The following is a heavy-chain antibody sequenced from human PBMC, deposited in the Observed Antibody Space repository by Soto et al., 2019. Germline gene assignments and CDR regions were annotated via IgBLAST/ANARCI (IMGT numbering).Heavy chain of an antibody. Sequence: ASVKVSCKASGYTITSYYTHLVRQAPGQGLEWMGIINPSGGSTSYAQKFQGRVTMTRDTSTSTVYMELSSLRSEDTAVYYCARGTPHYYYGMDVWGQGTTVTVSS. CDR1: GYTITSYY. J-gene: IGHJ6*02. CDR3: ARGTPHYYYGMDV. CDR2: INPSGGST. D-gene: IGHD1-7*01. V-gene: IGHV1-46*01.